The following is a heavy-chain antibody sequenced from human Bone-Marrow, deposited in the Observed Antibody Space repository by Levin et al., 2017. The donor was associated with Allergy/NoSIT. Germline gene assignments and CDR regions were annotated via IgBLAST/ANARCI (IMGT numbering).Heavy chain of an antibody. Sequence: GGSLRLSCAVSGLTFRNFAMSWVRQAPGKGLEWVATIVGSGGNTFYSDSIKGRFTVSRDNSKNMMYLQMNSLGADDTAMYYCAKNKEICSDATCYSFDYWGQGTLVSVSS. D-gene: IGHD2-2*01. J-gene: IGHJ4*02. CDR2: IVGSGGNT. CDR1: GLTFRNFA. V-gene: IGHV3-23*01. CDR3: AKNKEICSDATCYSFDY.